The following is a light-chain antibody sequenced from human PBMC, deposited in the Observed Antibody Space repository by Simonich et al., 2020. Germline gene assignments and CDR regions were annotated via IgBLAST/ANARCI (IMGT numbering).Light chain of an antibody. CDR2: DAS. CDR3: QQRSNWPLT. J-gene: IGKJ4*01. V-gene: IGKV3-11*01. CDR1: QSVSSY. Sequence: EIVMTQSPATLSVSPGERATLSFRASQSVSSYLAWYQQKPGQAPRLLIYDASNRATGIPARFSGSGSGTDFTLTISSLEPEDFAVYYCQQRSNWPLTFGGGTKVEIK.